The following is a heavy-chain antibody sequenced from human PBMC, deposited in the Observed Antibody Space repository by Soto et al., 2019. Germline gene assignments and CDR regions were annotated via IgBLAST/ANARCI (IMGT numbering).Heavy chain of an antibody. Sequence: QVQLVESGGGLVKPGGSLRLSCAASGFTFSDYYMSWIRQAPGKGLEWVSHISNSDSTTYYADSVKGRFTISRDNAKNSLYLQMNSLRAEDTAVYYCARVFDFWSCYYVDYWGQGTLVTVSS. CDR1: GFTFSDYY. CDR2: ISNSDSTT. J-gene: IGHJ4*02. D-gene: IGHD3-3*01. V-gene: IGHV3-11*01. CDR3: ARVFDFWSCYYVDY.